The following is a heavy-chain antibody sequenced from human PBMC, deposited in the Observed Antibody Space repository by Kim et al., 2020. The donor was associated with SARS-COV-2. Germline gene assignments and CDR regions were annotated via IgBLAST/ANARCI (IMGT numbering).Heavy chain of an antibody. J-gene: IGHJ6*02. V-gene: IGHV4-4*07. D-gene: IGHD4-17*01. CDR1: GGSISSYY. CDR2: IYTSGST. CDR3: ARAGSHDYGDYLDYYYYYGMDV. Sequence: SETLSLTCTVSGGSISSYYWSWIRQPAGKGLEWIGRIYTSGSTNYNPSLKSRVTMSVDTSKNQFTLKLSSVTAADTAVYYCARAGSHDYGDYLDYYYYYGMDVWGQGTTVTVSS.